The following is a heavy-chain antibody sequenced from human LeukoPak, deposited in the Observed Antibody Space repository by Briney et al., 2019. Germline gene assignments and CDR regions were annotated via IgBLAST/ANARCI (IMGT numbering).Heavy chain of an antibody. V-gene: IGHV1-69*13. CDR2: IIPIFGTA. J-gene: IGHJ4*02. Sequence: ASVKVSCKASGGTFGSYAISWVRQAPGQGLEWMGGIIPIFGTANYAQKFQGRVTITADESTSTAYMELSSLRSEDTAVYYCARGDLHYYDSSGYPTATDFDYWGQGTLVTVSS. CDR3: ARGDLHYYDSSGYPTATDFDY. CDR1: GGTFGSYA. D-gene: IGHD3-22*01.